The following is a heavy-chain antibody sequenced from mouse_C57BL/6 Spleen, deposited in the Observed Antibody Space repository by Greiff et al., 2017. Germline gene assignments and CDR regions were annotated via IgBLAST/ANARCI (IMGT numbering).Heavy chain of an antibody. J-gene: IGHJ4*01. CDR1: GYTFTSYW. D-gene: IGHD2-4*01. Sequence: VQLQQPGAELVKPGASVKMSCKASGYTFTSYWITWVKQRPGQGLEWIGDIYPGSGSTNYNEKFKSKATLTVDTSSSSAYMQISSLTSEASAVYYCARYDDDCGGYWGQGTSVTVSS. CDR3: ARYDDDCGGY. V-gene: IGHV1-55*01. CDR2: IYPGSGST.